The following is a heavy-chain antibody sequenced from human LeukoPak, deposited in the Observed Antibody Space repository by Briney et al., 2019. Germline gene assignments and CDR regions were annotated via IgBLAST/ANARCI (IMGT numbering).Heavy chain of an antibody. CDR2: IYSGGST. CDR1: GFTVSTNS. V-gene: IGHV3-53*01. Sequence: GGSLRLSCTVSGFTVSTNSMSWVRQTPGKGLEWVSFIYSGGSTHYSDSVKGRFTISRDNSKNTLYLQMNSLRAEDTAVYYCATLRSGFYYDYFDYWGQGTLVTVSS. J-gene: IGHJ4*02. CDR3: ATLRSGFYYDYFDY. D-gene: IGHD3-22*01.